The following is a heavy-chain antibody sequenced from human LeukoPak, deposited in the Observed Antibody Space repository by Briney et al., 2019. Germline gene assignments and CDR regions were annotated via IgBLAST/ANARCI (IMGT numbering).Heavy chain of an antibody. CDR1: GGSISSSSYY. V-gene: IGHV4-39*07. J-gene: IGHJ4*02. CDR3: ARRGRVVSPYFDY. CDR2: INHSGST. Sequence: PSETLSLTCTVSGGSISSSSYYWSWIRQPPGKGLEWIGEINHSGSTNYNPSLKSRVTISVDTSKNQFSLKLSSVTAADTAVYYCARRGRVVSPYFDYWGQGTLVTVSS. D-gene: IGHD3-3*01.